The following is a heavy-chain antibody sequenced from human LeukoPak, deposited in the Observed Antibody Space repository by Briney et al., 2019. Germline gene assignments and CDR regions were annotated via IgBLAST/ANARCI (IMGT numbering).Heavy chain of an antibody. J-gene: IGHJ4*02. CDR3: ARHGHRNFAY. CDR1: GGSISSYY. CDR2: IYYSGST. Sequence: ETSETLSLTCTVSGGSISSYYWSWIRQPPGKGLEWIGYIYYSGSTNYNPSLKSRVTISVDTSKNQFSLKLSSVTAADTAVYYCARHGHRNFAYWGQGTLVTVSS. V-gene: IGHV4-59*01.